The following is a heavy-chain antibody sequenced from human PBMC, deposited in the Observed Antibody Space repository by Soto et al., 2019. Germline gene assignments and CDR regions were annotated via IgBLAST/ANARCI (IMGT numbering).Heavy chain of an antibody. V-gene: IGHV4-34*01. D-gene: IGHD6-19*01. CDR2: INHSGST. CDR3: AAIAVAARRHYGMDV. CDR1: GGSFSGYY. J-gene: IGHJ6*02. Sequence: QVQLQQWGAGLLKPSEILSLTCAVYGGSFSGYYWSWIRQPPGKGLEWIGEINHSGSTNYNPSLKSRVTISVDTSKNQFSLKLSSVTAADTAVYYCAAIAVAARRHYGMDVWGQGTTVTVSS.